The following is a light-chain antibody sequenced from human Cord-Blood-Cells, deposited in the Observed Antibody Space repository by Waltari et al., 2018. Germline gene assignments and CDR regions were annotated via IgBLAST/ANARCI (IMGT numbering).Light chain of an antibody. V-gene: IGLV2-14*01. CDR2: DVS. J-gene: IGLJ1*01. CDR3: SSYTSSSLGV. Sequence: QSALTQPASVSGSPGQSITISCTGTSSDVGGYNYVSWYQQHPGKAPNLMIYDVSNRPSGVSNRFSGSKSGNTASLTISGLQAEDEADYYCSSYTSSSLGVFGTGTKVTVL. CDR1: SSDVGGYNY.